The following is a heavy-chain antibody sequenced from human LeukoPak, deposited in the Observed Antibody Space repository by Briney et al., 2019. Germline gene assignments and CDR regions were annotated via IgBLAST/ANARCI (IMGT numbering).Heavy chain of an antibody. CDR3: VKGFVHPNHHFGY. CDR1: GFTLRNYA. Sequence: GRSLRLSCAASGFTLRNYAMMWVRQAPGKRLEWVSSITGSGDGTYYTASVRGRFTISRDNSENTLYLQLNSLRAEDTAVYFCVKGFVHPNHHFGYWGQGTRVPVS. D-gene: IGHD1-14*01. V-gene: IGHV3-23*01. CDR2: ITGSGDGT. J-gene: IGHJ4*02.